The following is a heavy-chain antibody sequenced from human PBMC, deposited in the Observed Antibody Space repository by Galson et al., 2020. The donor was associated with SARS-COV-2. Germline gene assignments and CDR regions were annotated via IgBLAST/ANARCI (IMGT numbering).Heavy chain of an antibody. V-gene: IGHV3-15*01. J-gene: IGHJ2*01. CDR2: IKSKTDGGTT. CDR1: GFTFSNAW. D-gene: IGHD3-22*01. CDR3: TTDLYYYDSSGYRFDL. Sequence: GGSLRLSCAASGFTFSNAWMSWVRQAPGKGLEWVGRIKSKTDGGTTDYAAPVKGRFTISRDDSKNTLYLQMNSLKTEDAAVYYCTTDLYYYDSSGYRFDLWGRGTLVTVSS.